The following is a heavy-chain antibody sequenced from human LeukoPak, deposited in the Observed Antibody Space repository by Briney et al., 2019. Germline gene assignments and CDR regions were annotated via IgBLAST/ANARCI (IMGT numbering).Heavy chain of an antibody. D-gene: IGHD3-22*01. CDR2: IDNVGSIT. CDR1: GFTFSGYS. V-gene: IGHV3-74*03. J-gene: IGHJ4*02. Sequence: GGSLRLSCTASGFTFSGYSMNWIRQAPGKGLVWVSRIDNVGSITTYADSVKGRFTISRDNAENTLYLQMNSLRVEDTAVYYCVRSAFHAGSGNYYDYWGQGTLVTVSS. CDR3: VRSAFHAGSGNYYDY.